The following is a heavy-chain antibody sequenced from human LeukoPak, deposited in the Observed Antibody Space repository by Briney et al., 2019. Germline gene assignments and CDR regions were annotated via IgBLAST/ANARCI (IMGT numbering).Heavy chain of an antibody. CDR1: GFTFSSSG. V-gene: IGHV3-30*02. Sequence: GGSLRLSCAASGFTFSSSGMHWVRQAPGKGLEWVAFTRHDGTNKYHSNSVQGRFTISRDNSRNTVYLQLNSLRPEDTAVYYCAKVRLLGALDDAFDVWGQGTTVTVSS. D-gene: IGHD7-27*01. CDR3: AKVRLLGALDDAFDV. J-gene: IGHJ3*01. CDR2: TRHDGTNK.